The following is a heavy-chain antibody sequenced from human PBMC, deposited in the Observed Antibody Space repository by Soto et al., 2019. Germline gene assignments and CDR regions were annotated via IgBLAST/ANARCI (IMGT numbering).Heavy chain of an antibody. V-gene: IGHV1-46*01. D-gene: IGHD2-2*01. CDR1: GYTFTSYY. Sequence: QVQLVQSGAEVKKPGASVKVSCKASGYTFTSYYMHWVRQAPGQGLEWMGIINPSGGNTSYAQKFQGRVTMTRDTSTSTVYMELSSLRSEDTAVYYCARARDIVVVPAAIQSGYFDLWGRGTLVTVSS. CDR2: INPSGGNT. J-gene: IGHJ2*01. CDR3: ARARDIVVVPAAIQSGYFDL.